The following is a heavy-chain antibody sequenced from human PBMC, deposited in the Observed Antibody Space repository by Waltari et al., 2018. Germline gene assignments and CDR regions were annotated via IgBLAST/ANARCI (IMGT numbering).Heavy chain of an antibody. D-gene: IGHD1-26*01. CDR3: ARLGVGATGYYFDY. Sequence: QVQLQESGPGLVKPSETLSLTCAVSGYSISSGYYWGWIRQPPGKGLEWIGSIYHSGSTYYNPSLKSRVTISVDTSKNQFSLKLSSVTAADTAVYYCARLGVGATGYYFDYWGQGTLVTVSS. V-gene: IGHV4-38-2*01. CDR1: GYSISSGYY. J-gene: IGHJ4*02. CDR2: IYHSGST.